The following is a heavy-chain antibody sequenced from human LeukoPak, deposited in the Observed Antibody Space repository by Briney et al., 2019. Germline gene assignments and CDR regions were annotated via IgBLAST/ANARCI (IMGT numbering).Heavy chain of an antibody. D-gene: IGHD6-19*01. CDR1: GFTFNSYA. CDR2: VIGSGGIT. V-gene: IGHV3-23*01. Sequence: GGSPRLSCAASGFTFNSYAMTWVRQAPGKGLEWVSHVIGSGGITYYADSVKGRFTISRDNSKNTLYLQMNSLRAEDTAVYYCAKTTAGNSSGRYPGWPVDYWGQGTLVTVSS. J-gene: IGHJ4*02. CDR3: AKTTAGNSSGRYPGWPVDY.